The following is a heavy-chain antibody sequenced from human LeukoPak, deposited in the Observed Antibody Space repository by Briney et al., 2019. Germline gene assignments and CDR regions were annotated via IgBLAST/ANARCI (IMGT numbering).Heavy chain of an antibody. CDR3: ARAKGRSPLFDY. J-gene: IGHJ4*02. CDR2: TYYRSKWYN. Sequence: SQTLSLTCAISGDSVSSNSAAWNWIRQSRSRGLEWLGRTYYRSKWYNDYAVSVKGRIAINPDTSKNQFSLQLNSVTPEDTAVYYCARAKGRSPLFDYWGQGTLVTVSS. D-gene: IGHD6-13*01. CDR1: GDSVSSNSAA. V-gene: IGHV6-1*01.